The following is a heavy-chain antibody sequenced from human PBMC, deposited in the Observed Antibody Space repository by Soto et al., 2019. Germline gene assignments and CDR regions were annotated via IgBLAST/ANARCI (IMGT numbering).Heavy chain of an antibody. J-gene: IGHJ3*02. Sequence: EVQLVESGGGLVQPGGSLRLSCAASGFTFGNYWMTWVRQAPGKGLEWVAKIKGDGSAKSYLDSVRGQFTVSGDNAENSLVLQMNILRAEDTALYYCARDVSPVSSGYYLDACDIWGQGTMVTV. D-gene: IGHD6-25*01. CDR2: IKGDGSAK. CDR3: ARDVSPVSSGYYLDACDI. CDR1: GFTFGNYW. V-gene: IGHV3-7*05.